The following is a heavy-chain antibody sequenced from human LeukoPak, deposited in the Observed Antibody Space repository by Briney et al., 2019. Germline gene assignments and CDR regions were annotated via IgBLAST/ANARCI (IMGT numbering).Heavy chain of an antibody. D-gene: IGHD3-9*01. J-gene: IGHJ4*02. CDR1: GFSFSNYV. Sequence: GGSLRLSCAASGFSFSNYVMQWVRQVPGKGLEWVALIAHDGSNKYYADSVKGRFTISRDNSRSILYLQMNSLRAEDTAMYYCANGPHYNILTGFYKVRSHLDYWGQGTLVTVSS. CDR2: IAHDGSNK. CDR3: ANGPHYNILTGFYKVRSHLDY. V-gene: IGHV3-30*18.